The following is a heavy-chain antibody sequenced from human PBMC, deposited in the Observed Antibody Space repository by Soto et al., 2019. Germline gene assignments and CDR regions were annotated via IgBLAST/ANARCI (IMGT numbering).Heavy chain of an antibody. CDR2: ISAYNGNT. V-gene: IGHV1-18*01. D-gene: IGHD1-20*01. CDR3: ARDPITGPDY. CDR1: GYTFTRYC. J-gene: IGHJ4*02. Sequence: GASVKVSCKASGYTFTRYCITWVRQAPGQGLEWMGWISAYNGNTNYAQNLQGRVTMTTDTSTTTASMELRSLRSDDTAMYYCARDPITGPDYWGQGTLVTVSS.